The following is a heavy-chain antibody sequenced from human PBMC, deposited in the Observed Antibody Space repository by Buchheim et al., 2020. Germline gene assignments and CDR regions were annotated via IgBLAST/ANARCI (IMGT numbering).Heavy chain of an antibody. Sequence: QVQLQQWGAGLLKPSETLSLTCAVYGESFSGYYWSWIRQPPGKGLEWIGEINHSGSTNYNPSLKSRVTISVDTSKNQLSLKLSSVIVADTAVYYCARGGGRYCTNGVCHLDYWGQGNL. V-gene: IGHV4-34*01. CDR2: INHSGST. J-gene: IGHJ4*02. D-gene: IGHD2-8*01. CDR3: ARGGGRYCTNGVCHLDY. CDR1: GESFSGYY.